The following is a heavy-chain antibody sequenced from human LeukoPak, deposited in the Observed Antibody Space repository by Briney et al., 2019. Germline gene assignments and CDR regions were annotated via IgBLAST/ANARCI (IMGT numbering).Heavy chain of an antibody. CDR1: GYTFTSYY. V-gene: IGHV1-46*01. CDR2: INPSGGST. Sequence: ASVKVSCKASGYTFTSYYMHWVRQAPGQGLEWMGIINPSGGSTSYAQKFQGRVTMTRDTSTSTDYMELSSLRSEDTAVYYCARDRQDGGFDYWGQGTLVTVSS. CDR3: ARDRQDGGFDY. J-gene: IGHJ4*02.